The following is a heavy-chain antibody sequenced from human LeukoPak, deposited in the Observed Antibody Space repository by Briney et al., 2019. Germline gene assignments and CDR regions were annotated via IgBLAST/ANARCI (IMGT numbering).Heavy chain of an antibody. D-gene: IGHD1-26*01. CDR2: ISAYNGNT. V-gene: IGHV1-18*04. CDR1: GYTFTSYF. CDR3: ARRIVGATRGDAFDI. Sequence: GASVKVSCKASGYTFTSYFMHWVRQAPGQGLEWMGWISAYNGNTNYAQKLQGRVTMTTDTSTSTAYMELRSLRSDDTAVFYCARRIVGATRGDAFDIWGQGTMVTVSS. J-gene: IGHJ3*02.